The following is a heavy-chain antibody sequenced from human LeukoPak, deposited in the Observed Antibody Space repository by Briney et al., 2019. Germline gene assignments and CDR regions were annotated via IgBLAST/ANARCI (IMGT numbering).Heavy chain of an antibody. CDR2: ISSSSSYI. J-gene: IGHJ4*02. V-gene: IGHV3-21*01. CDR1: GFTFSSYS. CDR3: VRWRRVGATSGFDY. D-gene: IGHD1-26*01. Sequence: GGSLRLSCAASGFTFSSYSMNWVRQAPGKGLEWVSSISSSSSYIYYADSVKGRFTISRDNAKNSLYLQMNSLRAEDTAVYYCVRWRRVGATSGFDYWGQGTLVTVSS.